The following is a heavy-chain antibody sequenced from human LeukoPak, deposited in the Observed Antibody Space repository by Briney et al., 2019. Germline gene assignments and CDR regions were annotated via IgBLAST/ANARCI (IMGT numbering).Heavy chain of an antibody. J-gene: IGHJ2*01. D-gene: IGHD2/OR15-2a*01. CDR2: INHSGST. CDR1: GGSFSGYY. V-gene: IGHV4-34*01. Sequence: PSETLSLTCAVYGGSFSGYYWSWIRQPPGKGLEWIGEINHSGSTNYNPSLKSRVTISVDTSKNQFSLKVDGMAAYYTAVYYYASASEYVNLWGRGTLVTVSS. CDR3: ASASEYVNL.